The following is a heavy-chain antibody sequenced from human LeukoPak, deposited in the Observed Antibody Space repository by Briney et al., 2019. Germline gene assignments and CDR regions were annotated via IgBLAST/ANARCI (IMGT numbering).Heavy chain of an antibody. CDR1: GFTFSDYW. V-gene: IGHV3-7*01. J-gene: IGHJ4*02. CDR3: ASTLNIATPGHL. CDR2: IKSDESER. D-gene: IGHD6-13*01. Sequence: GGSLRLSCVASGFTFSDYWMSWVRQAPGKGLEWVANIKSDESERFFSDSVKGRFTISRDNAKNSVYLQMSSLRAEDTGVYYCASTLNIATPGHLWGQGALVTVSS.